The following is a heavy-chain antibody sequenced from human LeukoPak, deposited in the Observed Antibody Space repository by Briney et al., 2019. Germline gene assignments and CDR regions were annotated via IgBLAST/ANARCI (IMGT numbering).Heavy chain of an antibody. CDR1: GFTFSNYG. CDR2: ISFDESNR. J-gene: IGHJ4*02. Sequence: GGSLRLSCAASGFTFSNYGMHWVRQAPGKGLEWVAVISFDESNRYYADSVKGRFTLSRDNSKNTLYLQMNSLRVEDTAMYYCAKGGGTGYSSSWYSNWGQGTLATVSS. D-gene: IGHD6-13*01. CDR3: AKGGGTGYSSSWYSN. V-gene: IGHV3-30*18.